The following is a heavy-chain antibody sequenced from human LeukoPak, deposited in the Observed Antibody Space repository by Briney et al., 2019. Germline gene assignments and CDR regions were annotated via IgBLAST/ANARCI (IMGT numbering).Heavy chain of an antibody. CDR2: ISGNGDST. CDR3: AKGAPRGYSGYDYVGSYYFDY. Sequence: GGSLRLSCAASGFTFNFYVMTWVRQAPGKGLEWVSSISGNGDSTYYADSVKGRFTISRDNPKNTLYLQMNSLRAEDTAAYYCAKGAPRGYSGYDYVGSYYFDYWGQGTLVTVSS. V-gene: IGHV3-23*01. CDR1: GFTFNFYV. D-gene: IGHD5-12*01. J-gene: IGHJ4*02.